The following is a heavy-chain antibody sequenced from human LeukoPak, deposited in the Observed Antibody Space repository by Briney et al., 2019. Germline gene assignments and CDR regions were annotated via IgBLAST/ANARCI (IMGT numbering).Heavy chain of an antibody. CDR1: GGTFSSYA. V-gene: IGHV1-69*05. CDR2: IIPIFGTA. J-gene: IGHJ5*02. CDR3: ARDKFGGYGDNWFDP. D-gene: IGHD5-12*01. Sequence: ASVKVSCKASGGTFSSYAISWVRQAPGQGLEWMGRIIPIFGTANYAQKFQGRVTITTDESTSTAYMELSSLSSEDTAVYYCARDKFGGYGDNWFDPWGQGTLVTVSS.